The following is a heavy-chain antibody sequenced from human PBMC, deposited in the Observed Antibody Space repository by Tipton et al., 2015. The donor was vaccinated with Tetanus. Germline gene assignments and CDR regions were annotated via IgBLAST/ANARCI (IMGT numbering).Heavy chain of an antibody. CDR2: IFHLGYT. D-gene: IGHD2-15*01. Sequence: TLSLTCTVSGDSISSNNWWSWVRQTPEKGLEWIGDIFHLGYTNYNPSLKSRATISVDTSKNQFSLKLSSVTAADTAVYYCATVGGSSSVRGMDVWGQGTTVTVSS. CDR1: GDSISSNNW. V-gene: IGHV4-4*02. CDR3: ATVGGSSSVRGMDV. J-gene: IGHJ6*02.